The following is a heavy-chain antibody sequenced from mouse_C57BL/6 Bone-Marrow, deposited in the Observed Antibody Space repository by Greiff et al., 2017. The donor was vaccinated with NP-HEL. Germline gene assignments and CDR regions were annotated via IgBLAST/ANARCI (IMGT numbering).Heavy chain of an antibody. CDR1: GYTFTSYW. J-gene: IGHJ3*01. V-gene: IGHV1-59*01. CDR3: ARPWDGPPY. CDR2: IDPSDSYT. Sequence: QVQLQQPGAELVRPGTSVKLSCKASGYTFTSYWMHWVKQRPGQGLEWIGVIDPSDSYTNYNQKFKGKATLTVDTSSSTAYMQLSSLTSEDSAVYYCARPWDGPPYWGQGTLVTVSA. D-gene: IGHD4-1*01.